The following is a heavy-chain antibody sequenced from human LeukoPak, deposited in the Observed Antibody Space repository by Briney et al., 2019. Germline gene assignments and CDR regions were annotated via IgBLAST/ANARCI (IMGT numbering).Heavy chain of an antibody. CDR3: AKGRGVAVAGTFDY. Sequence: GRSLRLSCAAAGSTFDTYAMQWVRQAPGEGMEWVSGISWNSGSIGYADSVKGRFTISRDNAKNSLYLQMNSLRAEDMALYYCAKGRGVAVAGTFDYWGQGTLVTVSS. CDR2: ISWNSGSI. J-gene: IGHJ4*02. V-gene: IGHV3-9*03. CDR1: GSTFDTYA. D-gene: IGHD6-19*01.